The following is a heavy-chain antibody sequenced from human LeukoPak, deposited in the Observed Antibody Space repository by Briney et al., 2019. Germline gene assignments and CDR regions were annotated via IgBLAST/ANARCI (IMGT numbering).Heavy chain of an antibody. CDR2: ISSSSSTI. D-gene: IGHD3-16*01. V-gene: IGHV3-48*01. CDR1: GFTFSSYS. CDR3: VKTMVTFGGLIRTDAFDI. Sequence: GGSLRLSCAASGFTFSSYSMKWVRQAPGKGLEWVSYISSSSSTIYYADSVKGRFTISRDNAKNSLYLQMHSLRPEDTAVFYCVKTMVTFGGLIRTDAFDIWGQGTMVTVSS. J-gene: IGHJ3*02.